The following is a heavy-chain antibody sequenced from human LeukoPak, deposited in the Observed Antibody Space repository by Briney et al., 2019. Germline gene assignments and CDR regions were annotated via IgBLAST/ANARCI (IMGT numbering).Heavy chain of an antibody. CDR3: ARDAPLGP. CDR2: INMDGSTT. CDR1: GSTFSSYW. D-gene: IGHD7-27*01. V-gene: IGHV3-74*01. J-gene: IGHJ5*02. Sequence: GGSLRLSCAASGSTFSSYWMHWVRQAPGKGLVWVSRINMDGSTTSYADSVKGRFTISRDNAKNMLYLQLNSLRAEDTAVYYCARDAPLGPWGQGTLVTVSS.